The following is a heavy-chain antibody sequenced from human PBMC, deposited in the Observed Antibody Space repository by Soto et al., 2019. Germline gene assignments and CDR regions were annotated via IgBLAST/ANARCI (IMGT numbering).Heavy chain of an antibody. J-gene: IGHJ3*02. CDR3: ARYTPGGAFDN. Sequence: QVQLVQSGSEVKKPGASVKVSCKASGYTFTGYYMHSVRQAPGQGLEWMGWINPNSGGTNYAQKFQGWVTMTRDTPVSSADMKLSRLSSHATSGHYSARYTPGGAFDNGGQETIVTFSS. CDR1: GYTFTGYY. D-gene: IGHD2-8*02. V-gene: IGHV1-2*04. CDR2: INPNSGGT.